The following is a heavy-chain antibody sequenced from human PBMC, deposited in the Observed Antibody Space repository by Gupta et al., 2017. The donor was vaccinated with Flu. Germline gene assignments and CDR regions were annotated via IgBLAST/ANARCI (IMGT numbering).Heavy chain of an antibody. D-gene: IGHD2-21*01. V-gene: IGHV4-61*02. CDR2: IYTTENI. CDR3: ARDRGGGYFRNWLDP. J-gene: IGHJ5*02. Sequence: QVQLQESGPGLVKPSQTLSLTCTVSGDSIPRGTYYWTWIRQPAGKGLEWIGRIYTTENIYYSPSLKNRVTMSLDTSKNQFSLRLTSVTAADTAVYYCARDRGGGYFRNWLDPWGQGTLVTVSS. CDR1: GDSIPRGTYY.